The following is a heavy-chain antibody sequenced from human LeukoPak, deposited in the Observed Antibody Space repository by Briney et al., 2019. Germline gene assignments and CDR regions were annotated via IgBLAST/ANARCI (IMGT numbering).Heavy chain of an antibody. V-gene: IGHV3-23*01. Sequence: GGSLRLSCEASGFIFSSYAMNWVRQAPGKGLEGVSVISGGGGTTYYADSVKGRFTISRDNSKKTLYLQRNSLRVEDTAVYYCAKGAGGSCNTAVNYWGQGTLVTVSS. D-gene: IGHD2-15*01. CDR2: ISGGGGTT. CDR1: GFIFSSYA. CDR3: AKGAGGSCNTAVNY. J-gene: IGHJ4*02.